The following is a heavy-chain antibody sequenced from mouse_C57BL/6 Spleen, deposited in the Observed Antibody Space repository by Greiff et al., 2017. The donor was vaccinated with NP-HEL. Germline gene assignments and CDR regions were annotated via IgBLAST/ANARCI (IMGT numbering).Heavy chain of an antibody. V-gene: IGHV5-17*01. D-gene: IGHD1-1*01. Sequence: DVKLVESGGGLVKPGGSLKLSCAASGFTFSDYGMHWVRQAPEKGLEWVAYISSGSSTIYYADTVKGRFTISRDNAKNTLFLQMTSLRSEDTAMYYCARNGRNYAMDYWGQGTSVTVSS. CDR1: GFTFSDYG. CDR3: ARNGRNYAMDY. CDR2: ISSGSSTI. J-gene: IGHJ4*01.